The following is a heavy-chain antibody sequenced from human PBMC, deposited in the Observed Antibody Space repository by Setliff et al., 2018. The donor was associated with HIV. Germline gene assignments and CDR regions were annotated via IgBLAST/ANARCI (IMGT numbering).Heavy chain of an antibody. J-gene: IGHJ6*03. CDR2: INHSGST. Sequence: SETLSLTCTVSDGSFSSDYWTWIRQPPGKGLEWIGEINHSGSTNSNPSIKSRVTMSVDTSKNQFSLKLSSVTAADTAVYYCARSDGGAVAVDYYYYYMDVWGKGTTVTVSS. CDR3: ARSDGGAVAVDYYYYYMDV. V-gene: IGHV4-34*01. D-gene: IGHD6-19*01. CDR1: DGSFSSDY.